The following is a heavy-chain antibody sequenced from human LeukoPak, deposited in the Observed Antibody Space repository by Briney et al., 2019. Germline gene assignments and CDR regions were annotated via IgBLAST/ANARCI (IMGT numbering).Heavy chain of an antibody. V-gene: IGHV3-23*01. D-gene: IGHD2-8*01. CDR3: AKPPYCTNGVCRDY. CDR1: GFTFSSYW. CDR2: ISGSGGST. Sequence: GGSLRLSCAASGFTFSSYWMSWVRQAPGKGLEWVSAISGSGGSTYYADSVKGRFTISRDNSKNTLYLQMNSLRAEDTAVYYCAKPPYCTNGVCRDYWGQGTLVTVSS. J-gene: IGHJ4*02.